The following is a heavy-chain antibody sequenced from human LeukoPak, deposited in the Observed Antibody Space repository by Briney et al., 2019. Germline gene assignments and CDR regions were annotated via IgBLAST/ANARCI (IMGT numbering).Heavy chain of an antibody. CDR3: ARHPHTYCSSTSCYFDY. D-gene: IGHD2-2*01. CDR1: GYSFTSYW. Sequence: GESLKISCKGSGYSFTSYWIGWVRQMPGKGLEWMGIIYPGDSDTRYSPSFQGQVTISADKSISTAYLQWSSLKASDTAMYYCARHPHTYCSSTSCYFDYWGQGTLVTVSS. CDR2: IYPGDSDT. V-gene: IGHV5-51*01. J-gene: IGHJ4*02.